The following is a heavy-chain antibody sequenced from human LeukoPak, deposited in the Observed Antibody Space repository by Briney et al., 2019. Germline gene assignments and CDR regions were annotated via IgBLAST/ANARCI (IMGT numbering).Heavy chain of an antibody. CDR3: AKDAELRGVSYNWFDP. J-gene: IGHJ5*02. Sequence: PSETLSLTCTVSGGSISTSSYFWAWIRQPPGKGLEWIGAIYYTGTTYYNPSLKSRVNISVDTSKNQLFLRLNSVTAADTAVYYCAKDAELRGVSYNWFDPWGQGTLVTVSS. V-gene: IGHV4-39*07. CDR1: GGSISTSSYF. D-gene: IGHD1-7*01. CDR2: IYYTGTT.